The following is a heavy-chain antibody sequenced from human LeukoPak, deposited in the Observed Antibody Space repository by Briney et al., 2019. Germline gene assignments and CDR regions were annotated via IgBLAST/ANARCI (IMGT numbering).Heavy chain of an antibody. CDR2: INHSGST. J-gene: IGHJ4*02. Sequence: SETLSLTCAVYGGSFSGYYWSWIRQPPGKGLEWSGEINHSGSTNYNPSLRSRVTISVDTSKNQFSLKLSSVTAADTAVYYCARRQWLVRGQFDYWGQGTLVTVSS. V-gene: IGHV4-34*01. D-gene: IGHD6-19*01. CDR1: GGSFSGYY. CDR3: ARRQWLVRGQFDY.